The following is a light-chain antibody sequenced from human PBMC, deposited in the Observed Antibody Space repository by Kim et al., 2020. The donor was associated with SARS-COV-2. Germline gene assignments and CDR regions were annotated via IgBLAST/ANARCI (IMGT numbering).Light chain of an antibody. Sequence: SPGERVTLSCRASQNINNNLAWYQQKPGQPPRLLIYDASTRATGIPARFSGSGSGTEFTLTISSLQSEDFAVYSCQQYNNWPPWTFGQGTKVDIK. J-gene: IGKJ1*01. CDR3: QQYNNWPPWT. CDR1: QNINNN. V-gene: IGKV3-15*01. CDR2: DAS.